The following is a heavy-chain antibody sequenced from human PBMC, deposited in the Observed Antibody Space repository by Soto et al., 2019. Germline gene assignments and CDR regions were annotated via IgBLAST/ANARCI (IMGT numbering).Heavy chain of an antibody. CDR2: ISGGGGNT. V-gene: IGHV3-23*01. CDR1: GVTFGNYG. CDR3: AKGFIVVVTVIRPDDAFDV. Sequence: PCWCPRLSCATSGVTFGNYGMNWVRQAPGKVLEWVSGISGGGGNTYYADSVKGRFTISRDPSKNTVFLEMNSLRAEDTAVYYCAKGFIVVVTVIRPDDAFDVWGQGTLVSVSS. J-gene: IGHJ3*01. D-gene: IGHD2-21*02.